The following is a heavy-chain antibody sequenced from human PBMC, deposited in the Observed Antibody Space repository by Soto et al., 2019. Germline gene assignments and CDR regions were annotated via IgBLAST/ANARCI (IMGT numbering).Heavy chain of an antibody. CDR1: GGSISTSTYY. CDR3: ARHGAAVLYYYGMDV. D-gene: IGHD6-13*01. Sequence: SETLSLTCTVSGGSISTSTYYWGWIRQPPGKGLEWIGTIYYSGTTYYNPSLKSRVTISVDTSQNHFSLKLGSVTAADTAVYYCARHGAAVLYYYGMDVCGQRTTVTVSS. J-gene: IGHJ6*02. V-gene: IGHV4-39*01. CDR2: IYYSGTT.